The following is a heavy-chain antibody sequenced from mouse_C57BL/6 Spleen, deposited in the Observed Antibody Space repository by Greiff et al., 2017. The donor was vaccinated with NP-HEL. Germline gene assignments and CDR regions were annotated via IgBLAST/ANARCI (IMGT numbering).Heavy chain of an antibody. Sequence: EVKLVESGGDLVKPGGSLKLSCAASGFTFSSYGMSWVRQTPDKRLEWVATISSGGSYTYYPDNVKGRFTISRDNAKNNLYLQMSHLKSEDTAMYYCARGGYYDYEAWFAYWGQGTLVTVSA. CDR2: ISSGGSYT. V-gene: IGHV5-4*03. D-gene: IGHD2-4*01. CDR1: GFTFSSYG. J-gene: IGHJ3*01. CDR3: ARGGYYDYEAWFAY.